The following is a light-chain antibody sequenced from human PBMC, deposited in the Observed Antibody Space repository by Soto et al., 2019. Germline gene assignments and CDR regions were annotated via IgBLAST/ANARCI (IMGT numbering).Light chain of an antibody. Sequence: DIQMTQSPSSLSASVRDRVTITCRASQSINTDLNWYQQKPGKAPKLLIYAASSLQSGVPSRFRGSGSGTDFTLTISSLQPEDFATYYCQQSYSTLGTWTFGQGTKVEIK. J-gene: IGKJ1*01. V-gene: IGKV1-39*01. CDR2: AAS. CDR3: QQSYSTLGTWT. CDR1: QSINTD.